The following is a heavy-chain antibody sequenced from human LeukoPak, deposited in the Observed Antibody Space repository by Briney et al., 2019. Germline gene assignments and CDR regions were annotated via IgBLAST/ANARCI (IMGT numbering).Heavy chain of an antibody. CDR1: GASISSYY. J-gene: IGHJ3*02. V-gene: IGHV4-59*01. D-gene: IGHD5-18*01. Sequence: SETLSLTCTVSGASISSYYWSWVRQPPGKGLGWVGYIYYSGSTNFNPSLKSRVTISVDTSKNQFSLKLSSVTAADTAVYYCAREMGKGYSYGYATNDAFDIWGQGTMVTVSS. CDR3: AREMGKGYSYGYATNDAFDI. CDR2: IYYSGST.